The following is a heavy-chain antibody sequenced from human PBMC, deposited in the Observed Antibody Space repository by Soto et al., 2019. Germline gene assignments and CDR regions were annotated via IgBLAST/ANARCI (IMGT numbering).Heavy chain of an antibody. CDR1: GFSFSHYG. CDR2: ISYDGIHK. V-gene: IGHV3-30*03. CDR3: ARDREREQWTYYGVDV. J-gene: IGHJ6*02. Sequence: QVQVVESWGGVVQPGRSLRLSWAASGFSFSHYGMQWVRQAPGKGLEWVAIISYDGIHKYYAEFVTGRFTSSRDNSKKPLYPQMNSLGSDVTALYFCARDREREQWTYYGVDVWAQGTTVTVSS. D-gene: IGHD6-19*01.